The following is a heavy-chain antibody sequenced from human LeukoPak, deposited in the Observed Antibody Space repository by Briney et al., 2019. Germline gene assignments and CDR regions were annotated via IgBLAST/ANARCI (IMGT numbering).Heavy chain of an antibody. Sequence: PGGSLRLSCAASGFTFSSYAMSWVRQAPGKGLEWVSAISGSGGSTYYADSVKGRFTISRDNSKNTLYLQMNSLRAEDTAVYYCAKDLGLTGKPDYYFDYWGQGTLVTVSS. V-gene: IGHV3-23*01. D-gene: IGHD2-8*02. CDR1: GFTFSSYA. J-gene: IGHJ4*02. CDR3: AKDLGLTGKPDYYFDY. CDR2: ISGSGGST.